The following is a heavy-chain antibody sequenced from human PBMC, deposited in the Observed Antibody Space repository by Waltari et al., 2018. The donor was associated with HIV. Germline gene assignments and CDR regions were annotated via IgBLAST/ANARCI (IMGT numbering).Heavy chain of an antibody. D-gene: IGHD2-21*02. CDR1: GFSFSVYS. Sequence: EVQLVESGGGLIQPGGSLRLSCAASGFSFSVYSMNWVRQAPGKGMGWLSYISSGSSNIYYADSVKGRFTISRDNAKTSLYLQMNSLRAEDTAVYYCARVGDRTYAMDVWGQGTTVTVSS. V-gene: IGHV3-48*04. J-gene: IGHJ6*02. CDR3: ARVGDRTYAMDV. CDR2: ISSGSSNI.